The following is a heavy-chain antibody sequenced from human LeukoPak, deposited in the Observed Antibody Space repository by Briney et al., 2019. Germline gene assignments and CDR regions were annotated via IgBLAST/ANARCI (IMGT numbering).Heavy chain of an antibody. CDR1: GLTFSAYP. CDR2: ISRDGNNM. CDR3: ARDGRCGGDCYAS. D-gene: IGHD2-21*02. J-gene: IGHJ4*02. Sequence: GRSLRLSCAASGLTFSAYPMYWVRQAPGKGLEWVAVISRDGNNMYYADSVKGRFTISRDNAKNALYLQMNSLRVEDMAVYYCARDGRCGGDCYASWGQGTLVTVSS. V-gene: IGHV3-30-3*01.